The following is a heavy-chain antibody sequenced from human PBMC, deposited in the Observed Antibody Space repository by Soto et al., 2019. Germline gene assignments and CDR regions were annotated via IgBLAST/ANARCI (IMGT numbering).Heavy chain of an antibody. CDR3: ARYSASGLYYYFGMDV. D-gene: IGHD6-13*01. CDR1: GDSISSSNW. Sequence: PSETLSLTCAVSGDSISSSNWWTWVRQPPGKGLEWXXXXXXXXXXXXXXXLKSRVTILVDKSKNQFSLKLTSVTAADTAVYYCARYSASGLYYYFGMDVWGQRTTVTVSS. J-gene: IGHJ6*02. CDR2: XXXXXXX. V-gene: IGHV4-4*02.